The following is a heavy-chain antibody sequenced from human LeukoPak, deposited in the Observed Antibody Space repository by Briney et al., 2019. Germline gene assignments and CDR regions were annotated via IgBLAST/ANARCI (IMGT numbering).Heavy chain of an antibody. J-gene: IGHJ4*02. V-gene: IGHV3-66*01. Sequence: GGSLRLSCAASGFTVSDKHMTWVRQAPGKGLEWVSVIYSGGGTYYADSVKGRFTISRDSSKNTLYLQMNSLRAEDTAVYYCARGSNTYFDCWGQGTLVTVSS. CDR3: ARGSNTYFDC. CDR2: IYSGGGT. D-gene: IGHD1/OR15-1a*01. CDR1: GFTVSDKH.